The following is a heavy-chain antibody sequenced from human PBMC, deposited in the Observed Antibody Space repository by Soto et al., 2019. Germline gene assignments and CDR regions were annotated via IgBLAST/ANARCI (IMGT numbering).Heavy chain of an antibody. CDR1: GFTFSRYA. CDR2: IKQDGSEK. J-gene: IGHJ6*02. D-gene: IGHD6-13*01. Sequence: PGGSLRLSCAASGFTFSRYAMSWVRQAPGKGLEWVANIKQDGSEKYYVDSVKGRFTISRDNAKNSLYLQMNSLRAEDTAVYYCARLTSGYSSSWYYGMDVWGQGTTVTVSS. CDR3: ARLTSGYSSSWYYGMDV. V-gene: IGHV3-7*01.